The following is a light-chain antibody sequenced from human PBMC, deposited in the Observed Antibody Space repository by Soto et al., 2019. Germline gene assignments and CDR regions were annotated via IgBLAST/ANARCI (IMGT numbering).Light chain of an antibody. Sequence: QSVLTQPVSVSGSPGQSITISCTGTSSDIGHYDYVSRYQQHPGKAPKLMIYHVTYRPSGVSNRYSGSKSGNSASLTISGLQADDEADYYCCSLTTSHTYVFGSGTKVTVL. CDR2: HVT. CDR1: SSDIGHYDY. CDR3: CSLTTSHTYV. V-gene: IGLV2-14*03. J-gene: IGLJ1*01.